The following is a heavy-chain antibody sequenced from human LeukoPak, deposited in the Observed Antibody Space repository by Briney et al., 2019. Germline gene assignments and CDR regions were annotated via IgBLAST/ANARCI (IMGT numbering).Heavy chain of an antibody. D-gene: IGHD2-2*01. Sequence: GGSLRLSCAASGFTFSSYWMHWVRQAPGKGLVLVSRINSDGSSTSYADSVKGRFTISRDNSKNTLYLQMNSLRAEDTAVYYCAKAGTLGYCSSTSCYFDYWGQGTLVTVSS. CDR2: INSDGSST. V-gene: IGHV3-74*01. J-gene: IGHJ4*02. CDR1: GFTFSSYW. CDR3: AKAGTLGYCSSTSCYFDY.